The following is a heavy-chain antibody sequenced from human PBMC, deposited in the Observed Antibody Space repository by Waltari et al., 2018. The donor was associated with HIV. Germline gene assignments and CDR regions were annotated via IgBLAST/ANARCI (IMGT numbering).Heavy chain of an antibody. V-gene: IGHV7-4-1*02. J-gene: IGHJ4*02. Sequence: QVQLFQSESELKKPGASVKVSCKASGYTFTSNYINWVRQAPGQGLEWMGWINTNTGSPMYAQGFTGRFVFSLDTSVSTAFLQISALKADDTAVYFCARDGGRSRAFDSWGQGTLVTVSS. CDR1: GYTFTSNY. D-gene: IGHD3-16*01. CDR2: INTNTGSP. CDR3: ARDGGRSRAFDS.